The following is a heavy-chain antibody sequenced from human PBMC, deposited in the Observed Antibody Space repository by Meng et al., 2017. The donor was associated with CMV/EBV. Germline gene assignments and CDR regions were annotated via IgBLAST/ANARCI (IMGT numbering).Heavy chain of an antibody. CDR2: INPSGGST. CDR1: GYTFTSYY. CDR3: ARDSYGYCSSTSCYREGHYYYYYGMDV. D-gene: IGHD2-2*01. V-gene: IGHV1-46*01. Sequence: ASVKVSCKASGYTFTSYYMHWGRQAPGQGLEWMGIINPSGGSTSYAQKFQGRVPMTRDTSTSTVYMELSSLRSEDTAVYYCARDSYGYCSSTSCYREGHYYYYYGMDVWGQGTTVTVSS. J-gene: IGHJ6*02.